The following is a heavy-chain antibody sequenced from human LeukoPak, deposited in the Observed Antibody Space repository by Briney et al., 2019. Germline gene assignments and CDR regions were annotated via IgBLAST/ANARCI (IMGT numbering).Heavy chain of an antibody. CDR3: ARVPGVAAAGTVDY. D-gene: IGHD6-13*01. Sequence: SETLSLTCTVSGGSISSYYWSWIRQPPGKGLEWIGYIYYSGSTYYNPSLKSRVTISVDTSKNQFSLKLSSVTAADTAVYYCARVPGVAAAGTVDYWGQGTLVTVSS. J-gene: IGHJ4*02. CDR2: IYYSGST. CDR1: GGSISSYY. V-gene: IGHV4-59*06.